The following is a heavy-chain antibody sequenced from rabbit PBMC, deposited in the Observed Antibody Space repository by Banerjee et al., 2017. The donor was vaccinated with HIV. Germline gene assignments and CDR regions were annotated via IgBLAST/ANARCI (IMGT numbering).Heavy chain of an antibody. D-gene: IGHD7-1*01. CDR1: GLDFSSSYW. V-gene: IGHV1S40*01. CDR2: IYVDSSGET. J-gene: IGHJ4*01. CDR3: AREDYAGYGFFNL. Sequence: QSLEESGGDLVKPGASLTLTCKASGLDFSSSYWIWWVRQAPGKGLEWIACIYVDSSGETHYASWAKGRFTISKTSSTTVTLQMTSLTAADTATYFCAREDYAGYGFFNLWGQGTLVTVS.